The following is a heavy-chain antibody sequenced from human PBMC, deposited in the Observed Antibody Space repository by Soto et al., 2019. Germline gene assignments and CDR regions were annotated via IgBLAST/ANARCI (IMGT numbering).Heavy chain of an antibody. D-gene: IGHD3-22*01. J-gene: IGHJ4*02. CDR1: GYTFTGYY. V-gene: IGHV1-2*04. CDR2: INPNSGGT. Sequence: ASVKVSCKASGYTFTGYYMHWVRQAPGQGLEWMGWINPNSGGTNYAQKFQGWVTMTRDTSISTAYMELSRLRSDDTAVYYCAREGYDSSSCFDYWGQGTLVTVPQ. CDR3: AREGYDSSSCFDY.